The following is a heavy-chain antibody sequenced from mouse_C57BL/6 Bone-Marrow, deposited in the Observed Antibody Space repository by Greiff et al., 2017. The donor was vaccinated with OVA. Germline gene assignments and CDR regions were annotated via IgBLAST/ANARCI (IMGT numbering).Heavy chain of an antibody. CDR2: IYPGDGDT. V-gene: IGHV1-82*01. Sequence: VKLQESGPELVKPGASVKISCKASGYAFSSSWMNWVKQRPGKGLEWIGRIYPGDGDTNYNGKFKGKATLTADKSSSTAYMQLSSLTSEDSAVYFCAREGLTGFDYWGQGTTLTVSS. D-gene: IGHD4-1*01. CDR1: GYAFSSSW. J-gene: IGHJ2*01. CDR3: AREGLTGFDY.